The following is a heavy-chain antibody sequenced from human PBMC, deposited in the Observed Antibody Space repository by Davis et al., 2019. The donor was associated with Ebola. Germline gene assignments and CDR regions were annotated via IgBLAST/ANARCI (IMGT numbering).Heavy chain of an antibody. CDR1: GYTFTSYG. D-gene: IGHD3-10*01. CDR3: ARIPDDGSGSYYKRYGYYYYGMDV. J-gene: IGHJ6*02. CDR2: ISAYNGNT. Sequence: ASVKVSCKASGYTFTSYGISWVRQAPGQGLEWMGWISAYNGNTNYAQKLQGRVTMTTDTSTSTAYMELRSLRSDDTAVYYCARIPDDGSGSYYKRYGYYYYGMDVWGQGTTVTVSS. V-gene: IGHV1-18*01.